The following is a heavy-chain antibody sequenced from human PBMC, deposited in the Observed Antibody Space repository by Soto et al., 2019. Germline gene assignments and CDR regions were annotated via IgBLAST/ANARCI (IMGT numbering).Heavy chain of an antibody. D-gene: IGHD6-13*01. V-gene: IGHV3-23*01. J-gene: IGHJ2*01. CDR3: ARQQRAYWYFDL. Sequence: EVQLLESGGGLVQPGGSLRLSCAASGFTFSSYAMNWVRQAPGKGLEWVSAISVYGGSTYYADSVKGRFTISRDNSKSTLFLQMTSLRAEDTAIYYCARQQRAYWYFDLWGRGTLVTVSS. CDR1: GFTFSSYA. CDR2: ISVYGGST.